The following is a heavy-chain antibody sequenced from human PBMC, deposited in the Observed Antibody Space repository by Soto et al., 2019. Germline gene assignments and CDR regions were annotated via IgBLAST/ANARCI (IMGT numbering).Heavy chain of an antibody. CDR1: GGSISSYY. CDR2: IYYSGST. V-gene: IGHV4-59*01. CDR3: ARASTVTTRYGMDV. Sequence: SETLSLTCTVSGGSISSYYWSWIRQSPGKGLEWLGYIYYSGSTNYNPSLKSRVTISVDTSKNQFSLKLSSVTAADTAVYYCARASTVTTRYGMDVWGQGTTVTVSS. J-gene: IGHJ6*02. D-gene: IGHD4-17*01.